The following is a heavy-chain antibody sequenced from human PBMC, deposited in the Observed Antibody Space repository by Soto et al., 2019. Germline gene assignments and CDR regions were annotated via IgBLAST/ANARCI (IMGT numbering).Heavy chain of an antibody. Sequence: VGSLRLSCAASGFTFSRYAMSWVRQAPWQGLEWVSAISGSGGSTYYADSVKGRFTISRDNSKNTLYLQMNSLRAEDTAVYYCAKLLYDFWSGVYYFDYWGQGTLVTVSS. CDR1: GFTFSRYA. CDR3: AKLLYDFWSGVYYFDY. CDR2: ISGSGGST. V-gene: IGHV3-23*01. D-gene: IGHD3-3*01. J-gene: IGHJ4*02.